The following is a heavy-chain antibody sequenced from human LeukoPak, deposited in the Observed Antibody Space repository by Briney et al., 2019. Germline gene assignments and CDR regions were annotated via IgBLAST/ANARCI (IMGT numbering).Heavy chain of an antibody. CDR1: GGSISGSSYY. Sequence: TSETLSLTCTVPGGSISGSSYYWAWIRQPPGKGLEWIGSIHKSGNTYYTASLKSRVTISVDTSKNRFSLKLTSATATDTAVYYCARLVTAATGNCFDPWGQGTLVTVSS. CDR3: ARLVTAATGNCFDP. CDR2: IHKSGNT. J-gene: IGHJ5*02. D-gene: IGHD1-7*01. V-gene: IGHV4-39*01.